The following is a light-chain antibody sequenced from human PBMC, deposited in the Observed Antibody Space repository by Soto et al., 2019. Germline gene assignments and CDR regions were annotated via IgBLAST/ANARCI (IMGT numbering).Light chain of an antibody. J-gene: IGLJ2*01. Sequence: QSVLTQPASVSGSPGQSITISCTGTSSDVGGYNYVSWYQQHPGKAPKLMIYDVSNRPSGVSNRFSGSKSGNTASLTISGLQAEDEADYYCSSYTSSSTSSGVFGGGTQVTVL. CDR2: DVS. V-gene: IGLV2-14*01. CDR3: SSYTSSSTSSGV. CDR1: SSDVGGYNY.